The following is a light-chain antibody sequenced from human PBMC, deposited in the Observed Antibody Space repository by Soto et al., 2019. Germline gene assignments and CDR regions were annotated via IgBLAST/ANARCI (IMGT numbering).Light chain of an antibody. J-gene: IGLJ3*02. Sequence: QSVLTQPPSVSGTPGQRVTISCSGSSSNIGINSVYWYQHFPGTAPKLLIHTNDQRPSGVPDRFSGSKSGTSASLAISGLRSEDEADYYCAAWDGSLSGRVFGGGTKVTVL. CDR1: SSNIGINS. CDR2: TND. CDR3: AAWDGSLSGRV. V-gene: IGLV1-47*02.